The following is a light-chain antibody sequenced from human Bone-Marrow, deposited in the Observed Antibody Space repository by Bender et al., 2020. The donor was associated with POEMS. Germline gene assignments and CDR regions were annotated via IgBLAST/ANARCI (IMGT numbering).Light chain of an antibody. CDR3: QVWDISDRWV. CDR1: ALPRKY. J-gene: IGLJ3*02. CDR2: EDS. Sequence: SYELTQPPSVSVSPGQTARITCSGDALPRKYAYWYQQKAGQAPVLVIYEDSKRPSGIPDRFSGSNSGNTATLTIRRVEGGDEADYYCQVWDISDRWVFGGGTRLTVL. V-gene: IGLV3-10*01.